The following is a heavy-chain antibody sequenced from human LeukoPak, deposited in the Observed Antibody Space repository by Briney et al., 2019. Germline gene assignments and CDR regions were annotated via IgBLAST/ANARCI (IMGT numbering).Heavy chain of an antibody. CDR1: GFTFSSYA. Sequence: GGPLRLCCAASGFTFSSYAMSWVRQAPGKGLEWVSAISGSGGSTYYADSVKGRFTISRDNSKNTLYLQMNSLRAEDTAVYYCAGLRLYFDYWGQGTLVTVSS. J-gene: IGHJ4*02. V-gene: IGHV3-23*01. D-gene: IGHD3-16*01. CDR2: ISGSGGST. CDR3: AGLRLYFDY.